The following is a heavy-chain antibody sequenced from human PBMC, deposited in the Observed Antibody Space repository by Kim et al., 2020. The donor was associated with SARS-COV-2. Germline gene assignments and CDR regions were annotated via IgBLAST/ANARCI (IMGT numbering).Heavy chain of an antibody. Sequence: GGSLRLSCAASGFTFSSYAMHWVRQAPGKGLEWVAVISYDGSNKYYADSVKGRFTISRDNSKNTLYLQMNSLRAEDTAVYYCARDGATTADNYGMDVWGQGTTVTVSS. CDR3: ARDGATTADNYGMDV. D-gene: IGHD1-26*01. V-gene: IGHV3-30*04. CDR1: GFTFSSYA. J-gene: IGHJ6*02. CDR2: ISYDGSNK.